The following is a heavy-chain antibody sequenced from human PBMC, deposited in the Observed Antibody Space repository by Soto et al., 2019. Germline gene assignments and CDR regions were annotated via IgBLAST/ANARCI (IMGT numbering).Heavy chain of an antibody. V-gene: IGHV1-3*01. CDR2: INAGNGNT. D-gene: IGHD5-12*01. J-gene: IGHJ4*02. CDR3: ARDRSGYDISFDY. CDR1: GYTFTSYA. Sequence: ASVKVCCKASGYTFTSYAMHWVRQAPGQRLEWMGWINAGNGNTKYSQKFQGRVTITRDTSASTAYMELSSLRSEDTAVYYCARDRSGYDISFDYWGQGTLVTVSS.